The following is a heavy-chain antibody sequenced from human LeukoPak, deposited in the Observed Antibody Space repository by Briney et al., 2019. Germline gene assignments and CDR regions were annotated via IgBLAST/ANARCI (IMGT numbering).Heavy chain of an antibody. D-gene: IGHD3-10*01. CDR2: IRYDGSNK. CDR3: AKDRGFGVFFQYYFHY. J-gene: IGHJ4*02. Sequence: GGSLRLSCVASGFTSSSYGMHWVRQAPGKGLEWVAFIRYDGSNKYYADSVKGRFTISRDNSKNTLYLHVNSLKPEDTAVYYCAKDRGFGVFFQYYFHYWGQGTLVTVSS. CDR1: GFTSSSYG. V-gene: IGHV3-30*02.